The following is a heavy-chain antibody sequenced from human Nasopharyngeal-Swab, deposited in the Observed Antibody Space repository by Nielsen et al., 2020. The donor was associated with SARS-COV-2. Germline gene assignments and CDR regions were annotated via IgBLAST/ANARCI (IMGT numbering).Heavy chain of an antibody. V-gene: IGHV1-3*01. CDR3: TSLSRDDYNFDW. CDR2: INAGNGNT. D-gene: IGHD5-24*01. Sequence: ASVHVSCKTSGYTFSNYGLHWVRRAPGQRLEWMGWINAGNGNTKYSQKFQGRVTITRDTSARTVYMELSRLKSEDTAMYYCTSLSRDDYNFDWWGQGTLVTVSS. CDR1: GYTFSNYG. J-gene: IGHJ4*02.